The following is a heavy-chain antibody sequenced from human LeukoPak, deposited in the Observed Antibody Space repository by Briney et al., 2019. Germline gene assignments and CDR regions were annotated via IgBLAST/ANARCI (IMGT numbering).Heavy chain of an antibody. D-gene: IGHD3-10*01. Sequence: GGSLRLSCAVSGVSFSSYAMSWVRQAPGKGLEWVSAISGSGGSTYYADSVKGRFTISRDNSKNTLYLQMNSLRAEDTAVYYCAKVSGPYYFDYWGQGTLVTVSS. CDR2: ISGSGGST. CDR3: AKVSGPYYFDY. CDR1: GVSFSSYA. V-gene: IGHV3-23*01. J-gene: IGHJ4*02.